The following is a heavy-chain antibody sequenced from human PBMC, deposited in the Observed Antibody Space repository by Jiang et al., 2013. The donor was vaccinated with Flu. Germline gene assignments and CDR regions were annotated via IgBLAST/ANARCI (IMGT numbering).Heavy chain of an antibody. CDR3: ARTPRVSGWPYYFDY. D-gene: IGHD6-19*01. CDR2: IYYSGST. J-gene: IGHJ4*02. V-gene: IGHV4-39*01. CDR1: GGSISSSSYY. Sequence: GLVKPSETLSLTCTVSGGSISSSSYYWGWIRQPPGKGLEWIGSIYYSGSTYYNPSLKSRVTISVDTSKNQFSLKLSSVTAADTAVYYCARTPRVSGWPYYFDYWGQGTLVTVSS.